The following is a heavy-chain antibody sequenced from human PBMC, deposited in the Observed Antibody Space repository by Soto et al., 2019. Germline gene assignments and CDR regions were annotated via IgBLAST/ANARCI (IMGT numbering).Heavy chain of an antibody. CDR3: ARNRAIQRSFDY. J-gene: IGHJ4*02. CDR2: IYYSGST. Sequence: PSETLSLTCTVSGGSISSSSYYWGWVRQPPGKGLEWIGSIYYSGSTYYNPSLKSRVTISVDTSKNQFSLKLSSVTAADTAVYYCARNRAIQRSFDYWGQGTLVTVSS. CDR1: GGSISSSSYY. D-gene: IGHD6-25*01. V-gene: IGHV4-39*01.